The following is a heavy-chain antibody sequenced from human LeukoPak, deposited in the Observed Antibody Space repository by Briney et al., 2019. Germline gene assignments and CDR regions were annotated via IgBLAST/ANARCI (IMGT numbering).Heavy chain of an antibody. D-gene: IGHD3-10*01. J-gene: IGHJ4*02. CDR1: GFTFSSYW. CDR3: ARDQWMVRGVIGSNSLDY. V-gene: IGHV3-48*01. CDR2: ISGTTNTM. Sequence: GGSLRLSCAASGFTFSSYWMSWVRQAPGKGLEWVSYISGTTNTMYYADSVKGRFTISRDNAKSSLYLQMNSLRAEDTAVYFCARDQWMVRGVIGSNSLDYWGQGTLVTVSS.